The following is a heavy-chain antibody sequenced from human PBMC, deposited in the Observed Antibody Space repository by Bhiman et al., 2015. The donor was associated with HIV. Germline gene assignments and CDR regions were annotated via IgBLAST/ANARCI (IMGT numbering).Heavy chain of an antibody. CDR3: ATSPAILYYFDS. D-gene: IGHD2-2*01. CDR1: GFTFSNAW. CDR2: IKSKTDGGTT. J-gene: IGHJ4*02. Sequence: EVHLVESGGDLVQPGGSLRLSCAASGFTFSNAWMSWVRQAPGKGLEWVGRIKSKTDGGTTDYAAPVKGRFTISRDDSQNTLYLQMNSLKTEDTAVYYCATSPAILYYFDSWGQGSLVTVSS. V-gene: IGHV3-15*01.